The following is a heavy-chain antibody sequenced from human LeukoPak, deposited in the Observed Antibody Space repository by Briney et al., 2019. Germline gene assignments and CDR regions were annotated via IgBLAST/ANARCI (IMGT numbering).Heavy chain of an antibody. CDR1: GFTFSNNG. CDR2: ISDGGDTT. V-gene: IGHV3-23*01. Sequence: GGSLRLSCAASGFTFSNNGMTWVRQAPGKGMEWVTGISDGGDTTYDAGSVKGRFTVSRDNSKNILYLQMNSLRAEDTAIYYCAKTQGFFNHWGQGSLVTVSS. CDR3: AKTQGFFNH. J-gene: IGHJ4*02.